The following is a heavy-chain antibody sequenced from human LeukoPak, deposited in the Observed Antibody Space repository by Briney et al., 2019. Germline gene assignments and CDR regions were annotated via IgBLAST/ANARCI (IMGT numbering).Heavy chain of an antibody. D-gene: IGHD1-26*01. Sequence: SETLSLTCTVSGGSISSYYWSWIRQPAGKGLEWIGRIYTSGSTNYNPSLKSRVTMSVDTSKNQFSLKLSSVTAADTAVYYCARLPPSSGSYNAFDIWGQGTMVTVSS. J-gene: IGHJ3*02. CDR3: ARLPPSSGSYNAFDI. CDR1: GGSISSYY. V-gene: IGHV4-4*07. CDR2: IYTSGST.